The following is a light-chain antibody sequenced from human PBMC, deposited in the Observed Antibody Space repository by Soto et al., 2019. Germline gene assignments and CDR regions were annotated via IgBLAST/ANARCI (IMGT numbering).Light chain of an antibody. V-gene: IGLV2-11*01. Sequence: QSALTQPRSVSGSPGQSVTISCTGTSSDVGGYNYVSWYQQHPGKAPKLIIYDVTKRPSGVPDRFSGSKSGNTASLTISGLQAEDEADYYCCSYAGRDVWVFGGGTKVTVL. CDR1: SSDVGGYNY. CDR3: CSYAGRDVWV. CDR2: DVT. J-gene: IGLJ3*02.